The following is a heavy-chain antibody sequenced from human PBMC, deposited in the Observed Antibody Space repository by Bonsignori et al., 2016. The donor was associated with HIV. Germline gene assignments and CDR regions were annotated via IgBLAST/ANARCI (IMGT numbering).Heavy chain of an antibody. CDR1: GDSIITTTDF. V-gene: IGHV4-39*01. D-gene: IGHD5-24*01. CDR2: LLYTGTT. CDR3: ARRRTDGHSYHYFDY. J-gene: IGHJ4*02. Sequence: QLQLQESGPGLVKPSETLSLTCIVSGDSIITTTDFWAWIRQPPGKGLEWIVSLLYTGTTTIIRPSRVESPYPSTRPRIKFSLKLSSVTAADTAVYYCARRRTDGHSYHYFDYWGQGTLVSVSS.